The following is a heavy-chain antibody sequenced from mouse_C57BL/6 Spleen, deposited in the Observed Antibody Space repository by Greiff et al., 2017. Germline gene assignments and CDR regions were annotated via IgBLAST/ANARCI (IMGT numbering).Heavy chain of an antibody. V-gene: IGHV5-6*01. CDR3: ASLYGSSRVYAMDY. J-gene: IGHJ4*01. D-gene: IGHD1-1*01. CDR1: GFTFSSYG. Sequence: EVKLMESGGDLVKPGGSLKLSCAASGFTFSSYGMSWVRQTPDKRLEWVATISSGGSYTYYPDSVKGRFTISRDNAKNTLYLQMSSLKSEDTAMYYCASLYGSSRVYAMDYWGQGTSVTVSS. CDR2: ISSGGSYT.